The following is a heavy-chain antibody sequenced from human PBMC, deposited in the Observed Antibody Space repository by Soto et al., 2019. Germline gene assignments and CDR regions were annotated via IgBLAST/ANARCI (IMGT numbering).Heavy chain of an antibody. J-gene: IGHJ5*02. CDR2: IIPIFGTA. CDR3: ARDREYSSTHNWFDP. CDR1: GGTFSSYA. D-gene: IGHD6-6*01. V-gene: IGHV1-69*13. Sequence: ASVKVSCKASGGTFSSYAISWVRQAPGQGLEWMGGIIPIFGTANYAQKFQGRVTITADESTSTAYMELSSLRSEDTAVYYCARDREYSSTHNWFDPWGQGTLVTVS.